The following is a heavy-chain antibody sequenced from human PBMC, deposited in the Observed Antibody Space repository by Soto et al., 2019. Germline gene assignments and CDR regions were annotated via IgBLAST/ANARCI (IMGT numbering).Heavy chain of an antibody. Sequence: DVQLLESGGGLVQPEGSLRLSCAASGFTFSSYAMGWVRQGPGKGLEWVAVVSIGGSTHYADSVRGRFTISRDNSKNTLFLAMKSLTAEDTAVYFCAKRRGAGGHFDYWGQGALVTVSS. CDR2: VSIGGST. V-gene: IGHV3-23*01. CDR3: AKRRGAGGHFDY. D-gene: IGHD2-15*01. J-gene: IGHJ4*02. CDR1: GFTFSSYA.